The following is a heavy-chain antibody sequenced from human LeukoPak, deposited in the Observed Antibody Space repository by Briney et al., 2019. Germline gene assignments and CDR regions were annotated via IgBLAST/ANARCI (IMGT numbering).Heavy chain of an antibody. CDR2: ISSSSSYI. D-gene: IGHD6-13*01. V-gene: IGHV3-21*01. CDR1: GFTFSSYS. CDR3: ARGRRIAAAGLYYFDY. J-gene: IGHJ4*02. Sequence: EPGGSLRLSCAASGFTFSSYSMNWVRQAPWKGLEWVSSISSSSSYIYYADSVKGRFTISRDNAKNSLYLQMNSLRAEDTAVYYCARGRRIAAAGLYYFDYWGQGTLVTVSS.